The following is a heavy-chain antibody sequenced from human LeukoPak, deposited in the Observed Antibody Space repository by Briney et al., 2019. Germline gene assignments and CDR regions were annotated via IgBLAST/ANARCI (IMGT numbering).Heavy chain of an antibody. CDR1: GGSISSGGYY. CDR3: ATRYGDSLDAFDI. CDR2: IYYSGST. J-gene: IGHJ3*02. V-gene: IGHV4-31*03. Sequence: SQTLSLTCTVSGGSISSGGYYWSWIRQHPGKGLEWIGYIYYSGSTYYNPSLKSRVTISVDTSKNQFSLKLSSVIAADTAVYYCATRYGDSLDAFDIWGQGTMVTVSS. D-gene: IGHD3-10*01.